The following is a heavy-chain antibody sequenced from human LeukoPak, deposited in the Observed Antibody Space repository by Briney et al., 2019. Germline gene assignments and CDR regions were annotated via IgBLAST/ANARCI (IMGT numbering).Heavy chain of an antibody. V-gene: IGHV4-59*01. CDR1: GGSISSYY. J-gene: IGHJ4*02. CDR3: ARYSGTYYVY. Sequence: SETLSLTCTVSGGSISSYYWSWIRQPPGKGLEWIGYIYYSGSTNYNPSLKSRVTISVDTSKNQFSLKLNSVTAADTAVYFCARYSGTYYVYWGQGTLVTVSS. D-gene: IGHD1-26*01. CDR2: IYYSGST.